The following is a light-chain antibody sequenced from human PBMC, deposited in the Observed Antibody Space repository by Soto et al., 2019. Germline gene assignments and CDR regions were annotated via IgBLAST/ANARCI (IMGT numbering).Light chain of an antibody. V-gene: IGKV3-20*01. CDR1: QSVSNNY. CDR2: GAS. Sequence: EIVLTQSPGTLSLSPGERATLSCRASQSVSNNYLAWYHQKSGRAPRLVISGASSRDPGIPDRFSGSGSGTDSTLTNSRLEPEDFAVHYCQQYGTTPWTFGQGTNVEFK. CDR3: QQYGTTPWT. J-gene: IGKJ1*01.